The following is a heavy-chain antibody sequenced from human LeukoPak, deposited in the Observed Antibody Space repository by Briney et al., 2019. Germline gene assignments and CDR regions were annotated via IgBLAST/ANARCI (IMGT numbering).Heavy chain of an antibody. Sequence: GGSLRLSCAASGFTFTDAWMSWVRQIPGKGLEWVGHIKRKSDGGTADYAAPVKGRFTIPRDDSKKTLYLQMTSVKTEDTAVYYCTSDYFYGSGFYFLYEYFQHWGQGTVVTVSS. D-gene: IGHD3-10*01. CDR2: IKRKSDGGTA. J-gene: IGHJ1*01. V-gene: IGHV3-15*01. CDR1: GFTFTDAW. CDR3: TSDYFYGSGFYFLYEYFQH.